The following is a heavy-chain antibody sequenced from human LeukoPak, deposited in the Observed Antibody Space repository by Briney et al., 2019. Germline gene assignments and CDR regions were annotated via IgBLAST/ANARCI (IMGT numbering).Heavy chain of an antibody. CDR1: GFTFSSYA. V-gene: IGHV3-30-3*01. J-gene: IGHJ6*02. D-gene: IGHD6-19*01. Sequence: GGSLRLSCAASGFTFSSYAMHWVRQAPGKGLEWVAVISYDGSNKYYADSVKGRFTISRVNSKNTLYLQMNSLRAEDTAVYYCARDRRRSSGWYLGYYYYGMDVWGQGTTVTVSS. CDR2: ISYDGSNK. CDR3: ARDRRRSSGWYLGYYYYGMDV.